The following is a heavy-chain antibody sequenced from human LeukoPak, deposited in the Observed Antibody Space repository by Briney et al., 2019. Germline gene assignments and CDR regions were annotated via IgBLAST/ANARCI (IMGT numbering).Heavy chain of an antibody. Sequence: TAGGSLRLSCAASGFTFSNAWMSWVRQAPGKGLEWVGRIKSKTDGGTTDYAAPVKGRFTISRDDSKNTLYLQMNSLKTEDTAVYYCTTDRLRGSGSYPSGYWGQGTLVTVSS. D-gene: IGHD3-10*01. V-gene: IGHV3-15*01. CDR2: IKSKTDGGTT. J-gene: IGHJ4*02. CDR3: TTDRLRGSGSYPSGY. CDR1: GFTFSNAW.